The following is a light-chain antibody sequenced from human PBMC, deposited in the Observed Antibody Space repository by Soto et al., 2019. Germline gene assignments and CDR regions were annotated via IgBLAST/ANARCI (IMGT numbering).Light chain of an antibody. V-gene: IGKV3-11*01. J-gene: IGKJ1*01. CDR3: QQRSKFLGT. CDR2: DTS. Sequence: EIVLTQSPATLSLSPGERATLSCRASQSVSNYLACYQQKPGQAPRLLMYDTSNRTPGIPARFSGSGSGTDFTTIISMLEHEDVAVYFCQQRSKFLGTFGQGTKVEI. CDR1: QSVSNY.